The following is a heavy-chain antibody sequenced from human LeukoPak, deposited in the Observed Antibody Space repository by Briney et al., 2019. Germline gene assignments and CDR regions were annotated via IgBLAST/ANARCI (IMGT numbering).Heavy chain of an antibody. Sequence: GGSLSLSCAASGFSCSNYGMHWVRQAPGKGLEWVAMISYDGKSQHYGDSVKGRFTISRDNSKNTVYLQMNSLRPEDSAMYYCAKDLYGGGWYNYFDPWGQGTQVTVSS. D-gene: IGHD6-19*01. CDR2: ISYDGKSQ. CDR1: GFSCSNYG. V-gene: IGHV3-30*18. J-gene: IGHJ5*02. CDR3: AKDLYGGGWYNYFDP.